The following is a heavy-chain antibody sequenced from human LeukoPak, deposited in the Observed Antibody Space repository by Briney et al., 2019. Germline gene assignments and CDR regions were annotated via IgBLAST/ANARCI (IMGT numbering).Heavy chain of an antibody. CDR3: ARREASSGWADY. Sequence: SETLSLTCTVSGGSISSSSYYWGWIRQPPGEGLVWIGNIYYTGNTYYNPSLKSRVTISVDTSKNQFSLKLSSVTAADTAVYYCARREASSGWADYWGQGTLVTVSP. CDR2: IYYTGNT. V-gene: IGHV4-39*01. D-gene: IGHD6-19*01. J-gene: IGHJ4*02. CDR1: GGSISSSSYY.